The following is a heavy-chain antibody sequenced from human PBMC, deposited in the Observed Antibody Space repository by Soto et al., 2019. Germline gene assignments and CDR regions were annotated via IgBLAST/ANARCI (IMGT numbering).Heavy chain of an antibody. V-gene: IGHV4-31*03. Sequence: QVQLQESGPGLVKPSQTLSLTCTVSGGSVSGGVYYWNWIRQHPEKGLEWIGYIYYSGSTYYNPSLRSRVTISADTSKTQFSLNLSSVTVADTAVYFCARSSVAGAGYFQHWGQGTQVIVSS. CDR3: ARSSVAGAGYFQH. J-gene: IGHJ1*01. CDR2: IYYSGST. CDR1: GGSVSGGVYY. D-gene: IGHD6-19*01.